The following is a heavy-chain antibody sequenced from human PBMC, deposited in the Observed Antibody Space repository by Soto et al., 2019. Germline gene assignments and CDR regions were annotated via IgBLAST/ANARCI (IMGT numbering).Heavy chain of an antibody. J-gene: IGHJ4*02. CDR3: GPASSSWTQIDY. Sequence: ASVKVSCKASGYTFTSYGISWVRQAPGQGREWMGWISAYNGNTNYAQKLQGRVTMTTDTSTSTAYMELRSLRSDDTAVYYCGPASSSWTQIDYWGQGTLVTVSS. CDR1: GYTFTSYG. CDR2: ISAYNGNT. D-gene: IGHD6-13*01. V-gene: IGHV1-18*04.